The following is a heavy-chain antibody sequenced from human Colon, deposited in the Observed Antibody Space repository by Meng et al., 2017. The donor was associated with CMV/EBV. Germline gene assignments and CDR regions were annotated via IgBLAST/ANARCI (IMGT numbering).Heavy chain of an antibody. Sequence: SETLSLTCTVSGVSINSDYWGWLRQSPGRGLEWVAYVHSNGNTNYNPSLKSRGSISLDTSKNQFSLKLNSVIAADTAVYYCVRDFSNIGARPDYWGQGTPVTVSS. CDR3: VRDFSNIGARPDY. J-gene: IGHJ4*02. CDR2: VHSNGNT. V-gene: IGHV4-59*12. D-gene: IGHD6-6*01. CDR1: GVSINSDY.